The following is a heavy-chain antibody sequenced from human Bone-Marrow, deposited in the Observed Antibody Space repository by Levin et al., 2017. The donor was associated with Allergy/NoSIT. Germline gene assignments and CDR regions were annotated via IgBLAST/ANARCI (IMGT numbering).Heavy chain of an antibody. CDR3: ARARSRFDSSGVYFDY. D-gene: IGHD3-22*01. J-gene: IGHJ4*02. Sequence: KPSETLSLTCTVSGGSISSGGYYWSWIRQHPGKGLEWIGYIYYSGSTYYNPSLKSRVTISVDTSKNQFSLKLSSVTAADTAVYYCARARSRFDSSGVYFDYWGQGTLVTVSS. CDR1: GGSISSGGYY. CDR2: IYYSGST. V-gene: IGHV4-31*03.